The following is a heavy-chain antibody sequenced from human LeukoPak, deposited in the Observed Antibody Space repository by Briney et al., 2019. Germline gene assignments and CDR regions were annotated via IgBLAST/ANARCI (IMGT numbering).Heavy chain of an antibody. V-gene: IGHV3-48*01. J-gene: IGHJ4*02. CDR3: ARHTPYCSGGSCYSYYFDY. CDR2: INSRSSTI. D-gene: IGHD2-15*01. Sequence: GGSLRLSCAASRFTFSNYGVNWVRQAPGKGLEWVSYINSRSSTIYYADSVRGRFTISRDNAKNSLYLQMNSLRAEDTAVYYCARHTPYCSGGSCYSYYFDYWGQGTLVTVSS. CDR1: RFTFSNYG.